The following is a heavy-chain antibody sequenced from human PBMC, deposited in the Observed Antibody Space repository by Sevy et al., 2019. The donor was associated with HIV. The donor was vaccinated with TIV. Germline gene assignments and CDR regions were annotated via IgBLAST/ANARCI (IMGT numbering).Heavy chain of an antibody. V-gene: IGHV3-48*02. J-gene: IGHJ4*02. CDR1: GFTFTTYN. CDR2: ISSTSNTM. Sequence: GGSLRLSCAASGFTFTTYNMNWVRQAPGKGLEWVSLISSTSNTMYYAHPVKGRFTISRDNAKTSLYLQMSSLRDEDTAVYYCARSLLISTTTRAFDYWGQGTLVTVSS. D-gene: IGHD1-1*01. CDR3: ARSLLISTTTRAFDY.